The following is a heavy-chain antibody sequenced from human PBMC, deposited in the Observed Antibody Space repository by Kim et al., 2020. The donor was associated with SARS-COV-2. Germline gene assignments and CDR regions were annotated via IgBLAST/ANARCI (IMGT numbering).Heavy chain of an antibody. D-gene: IGHD2-21*02. CDR3: VRARSETARSALDI. Sequence: ADSVKGRFTISRDNAKNTLYLQMNSLRAEDTAVYYCVRARSETARSALDIWGLGTMVTVSS. V-gene: IGHV3-74*01. J-gene: IGHJ3*02.